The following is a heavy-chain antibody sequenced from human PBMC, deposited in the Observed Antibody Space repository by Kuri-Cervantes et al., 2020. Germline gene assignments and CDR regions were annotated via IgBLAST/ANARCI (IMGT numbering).Heavy chain of an antibody. Sequence: SVKVSCKASGGTFSSYTISWVRQAPGQGLEWMGGIIPIFGTANYAQKFQGRVTITADKSTSTAYMELSRLRSDDTAVYYCARDTYSSGLDPWGQGTLVTVSS. V-gene: IGHV1-69*06. CDR3: ARDTYSSGLDP. CDR1: GGTFSSYT. D-gene: IGHD6-19*01. CDR2: IIPIFGTA. J-gene: IGHJ5*02.